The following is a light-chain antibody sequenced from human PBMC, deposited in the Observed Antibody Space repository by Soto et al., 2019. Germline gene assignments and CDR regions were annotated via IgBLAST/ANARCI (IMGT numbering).Light chain of an antibody. CDR3: QQYDSYPRT. Sequence: AIRMTQSPSSFSASTGDRVTITCRASQGISGYLAWYQQKPGKAPKLLIYAASTLQSGVPSRFSGSGSGTDFTLTISCLQSEDFATYYCQQYDSYPRTFGQGTKVEIK. V-gene: IGKV1-8*01. CDR1: QGISGY. J-gene: IGKJ1*01. CDR2: AAS.